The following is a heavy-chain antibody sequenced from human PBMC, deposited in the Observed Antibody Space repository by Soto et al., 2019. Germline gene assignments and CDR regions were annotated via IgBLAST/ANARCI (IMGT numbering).Heavy chain of an antibody. V-gene: IGHV4-59*12. Sequence: SETLSLTCTVSGGSISSYYWNWVRQPPGKGLEWIGYIHFGGSTNYNPSLKSRVAISVDTSKNQFSLKLSSVTAADTAVYYCARAVAGTGGYYYGMDVWGQGTTVTVSS. CDR2: IHFGGST. J-gene: IGHJ6*02. CDR3: ARAVAGTGGYYYGMDV. CDR1: GGSISSYY. D-gene: IGHD6-19*01.